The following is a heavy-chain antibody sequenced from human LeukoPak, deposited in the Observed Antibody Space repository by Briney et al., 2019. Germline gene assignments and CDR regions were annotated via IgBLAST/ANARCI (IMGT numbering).Heavy chain of an antibody. Sequence: ASVKVSCKASGHTFTGYYMHWVRQAPGQGLEWMGWINPNSGGTNYAQKFQGRVTMTRDTSISTAYMELSRLRSDDTAVYYCVRFGSNWGFRYFDLWGRGTLVTVSS. J-gene: IGHJ2*01. D-gene: IGHD7-27*01. CDR1: GHTFTGYY. CDR3: VRFGSNWGFRYFDL. CDR2: INPNSGGT. V-gene: IGHV1-2*02.